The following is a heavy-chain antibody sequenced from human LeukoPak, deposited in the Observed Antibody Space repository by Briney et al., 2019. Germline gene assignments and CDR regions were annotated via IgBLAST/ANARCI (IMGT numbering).Heavy chain of an antibody. J-gene: IGHJ6*03. Sequence: ASVKVSCKAYGYTFTSYYMHWVRQAPGQGLEWMGWINPNSGGTNYAQKFQGRVTMTRDTSISTAYMELSRLRSDDTAVYYCARDSSTRYDFWSASYYYYYYMDVWGKGTTVTVSS. V-gene: IGHV1-2*02. CDR3: ARDSSTRYDFWSASYYYYYYMDV. CDR1: GYTFTSYY. D-gene: IGHD3-3*01. CDR2: INPNSGGT.